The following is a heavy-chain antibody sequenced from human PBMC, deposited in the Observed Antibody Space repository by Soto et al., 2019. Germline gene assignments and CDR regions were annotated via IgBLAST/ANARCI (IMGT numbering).Heavy chain of an antibody. J-gene: IGHJ6*02. CDR2: ISAYNGNT. CDR1: GYTFTSYG. Sequence: ASVKVSCTASGYTFTSYGISWVRQAPGQGLEWMGWISAYNGNTNYAQKLQGRVTMTTDTSTSTAYMELRSLRSDDTTVYYCARVTSYPGIAAADYYGMDVWGQGTTVTLAS. V-gene: IGHV1-18*01. CDR3: ARVTSYPGIAAADYYGMDV. D-gene: IGHD6-13*01.